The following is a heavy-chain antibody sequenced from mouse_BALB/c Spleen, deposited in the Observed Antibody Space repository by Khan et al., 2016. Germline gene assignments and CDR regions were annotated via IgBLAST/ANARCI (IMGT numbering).Heavy chain of an antibody. J-gene: IGHJ4*01. V-gene: IGHV9-3-1*01. CDR2: INTYTGEP. Sequence: QIQLVQSGPELKKPGETVKISCKASGYTFTNYGMNWVKQAPGKGLKWMGWINTYTGEPTYADDFKGRFAFSLETSASTAYLQINNLKNEDTATYFCARKNWEYAMYYWGQGTSVTVSS. D-gene: IGHD4-1*01. CDR1: GYTFTNYG. CDR3: ARKNWEYAMYY.